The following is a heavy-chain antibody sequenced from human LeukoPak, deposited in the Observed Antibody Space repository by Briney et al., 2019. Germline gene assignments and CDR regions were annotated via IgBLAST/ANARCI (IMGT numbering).Heavy chain of an antibody. CDR3: AKDPRRDGYNYLDY. V-gene: IGHV3-33*03. CDR2: IWYDGSNK. J-gene: IGHJ4*02. D-gene: IGHD5-24*01. CDR1: GFTFSSYG. Sequence: PGRSLRLSCAASGFTFSSYGMHWVRQAPGKGLEWVADIWYDGSNKYYADSVKGRFTISRDNSKNTLYLQMNSLRAEDTAVYYCAKDPRRDGYNYLDYWGQGTLVTVSS.